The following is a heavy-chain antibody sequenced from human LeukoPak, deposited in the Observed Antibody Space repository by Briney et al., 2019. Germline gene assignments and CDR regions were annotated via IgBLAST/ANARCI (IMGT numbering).Heavy chain of an antibody. CDR2: IYYSGST. V-gene: IGHV4-39*01. CDR3: AALHNTMTTVMK. D-gene: IGHD4-11*01. J-gene: IGHJ4*02. Sequence: SETLSLTCTVSGGSISSSSYYWGWLRQPPGKGLGWIGSIYYSGSTYYNPSLKSRVTISTDTSKNQFSLRLTSVTAADTAVYYCAALHNTMTTVMKWGQGSLVTVSS. CDR1: GGSISSSSYY.